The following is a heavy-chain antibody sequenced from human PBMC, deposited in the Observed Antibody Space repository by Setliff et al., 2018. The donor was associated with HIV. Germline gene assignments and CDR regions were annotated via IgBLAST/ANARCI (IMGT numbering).Heavy chain of an antibody. CDR1: GGSFSGYY. V-gene: IGHV4-34*01. CDR3: ARDLRGDSVPATAAKSFDI. CDR2: INDSGST. Sequence: SQTLSLTCAVYGGSFSGYYWSWIRQPPGKGLEWIGEINDSGSTNNNPSLKSRVAMSVDTSKNQFSLKLSSVTAADTAVYYCARDLRGDSVPATAAKSFDIWGQGTLVTVSS. J-gene: IGHJ3*02. D-gene: IGHD2-21*02.